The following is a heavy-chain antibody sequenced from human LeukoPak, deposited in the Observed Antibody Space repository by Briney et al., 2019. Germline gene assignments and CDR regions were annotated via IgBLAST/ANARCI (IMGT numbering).Heavy chain of an antibody. CDR1: GFIFSNYW. Sequence: QPGGSLRLSCAASGFIFSNYWMYWVRQAPGKGLEWVANIKQDGSEKYYVDSVRGRFTISRDNAKNTLYLRMNSLRAEDTAVYYCAKGGIDAFDIWGQGTMVTVSS. CDR3: AKGGIDAFDI. CDR2: IKQDGSEK. V-gene: IGHV3-7*03. J-gene: IGHJ3*02. D-gene: IGHD3-16*01.